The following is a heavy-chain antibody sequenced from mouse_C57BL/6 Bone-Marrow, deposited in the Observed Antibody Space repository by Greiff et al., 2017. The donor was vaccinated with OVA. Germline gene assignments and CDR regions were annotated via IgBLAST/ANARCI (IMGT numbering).Heavy chain of an antibody. V-gene: IGHV5-12*01. D-gene: IGHD1-2*01. CDR1: GFTFSDYY. CDR2: ISNGGGST. J-gene: IGHJ1*03. CDR3: ARLISSLLRYFDV. Sequence: DVKLQESGGGLVQPGGSLKLSCAASGFTFSDYYMYWVRQTPETRLEWVAYISNGGGSTYYPDTVKGRFTISRDNAKNTLYLQMSRLQSEDTAMYYCARLISSLLRYFDVWGTGTTVTFSS.